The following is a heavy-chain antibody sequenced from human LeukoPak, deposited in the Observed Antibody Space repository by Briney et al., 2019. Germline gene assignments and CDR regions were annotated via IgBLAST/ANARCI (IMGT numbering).Heavy chain of an antibody. V-gene: IGHV3-23*01. CDR1: GFTFSSYA. Sequence: GGSLRLSCAASGFTFSSYAMSWVRQAPGKGLEWVSAISGSGGSTYYADSVKGRFTISRDNAKNSLYLQMNSLRAEDTALYYCAKVDGRLELLDAFDIWGQGTMVTVSS. J-gene: IGHJ3*02. CDR2: ISGSGGST. D-gene: IGHD1-26*01. CDR3: AKVDGRLELLDAFDI.